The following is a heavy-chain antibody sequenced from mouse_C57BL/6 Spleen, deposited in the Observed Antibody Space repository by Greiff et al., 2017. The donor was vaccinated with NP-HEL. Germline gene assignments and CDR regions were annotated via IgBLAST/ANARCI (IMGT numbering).Heavy chain of an antibody. CDR1: GYTFTDYY. J-gene: IGHJ4*01. CDR3: ARSPYYSLYYAMDY. V-gene: IGHV1-19*01. D-gene: IGHD2-12*01. CDR2: INPYNGGT. Sequence: VQLKESGPVLVKPGASVKMSCKASGYTFTDYYMNWVKQSHGKSLEWIGVINPYNGGTSYNQKFKGKATLTVDKSSSTAYMELNSLTSEDSAVYYCARSPYYSLYYAMDYWGQGTSVTVSS.